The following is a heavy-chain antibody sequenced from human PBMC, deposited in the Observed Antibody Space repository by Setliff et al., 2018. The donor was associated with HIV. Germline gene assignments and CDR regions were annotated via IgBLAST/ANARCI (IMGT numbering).Heavy chain of an antibody. J-gene: IGHJ3*02. CDR2: IYTSGST. V-gene: IGHV4-61*09. CDR3: ARRKSGSYFDAFDI. D-gene: IGHD1-26*01. Sequence: PSETLSLTCTVSGGSISSGSYYWSWIRQPAGKGLEWIGHIYTSGSTNHNTSLKSRVTISIDTSKNQFSLKLSSVTAANTAVYYRARRKSGSYFDAFDIWGQGTMVTVSS. CDR1: GGSISSGSYY.